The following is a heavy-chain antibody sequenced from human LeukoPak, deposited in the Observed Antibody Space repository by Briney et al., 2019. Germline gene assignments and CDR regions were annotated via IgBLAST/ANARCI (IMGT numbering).Heavy chain of an antibody. CDR1: GFTFSSYA. CDR3: AKDGDIAVAGTTAEYFQH. V-gene: IGHV3-23*01. CDR2: ISGSGGST. D-gene: IGHD6-19*01. Sequence: GGSLRLSCAASGFTFSSYAMSWVRQAPGKGLEWVSAISGSGGSTYYADSVKGRFTVSRDNSKNTLYLQMNSLRAEDTAVYYCAKDGDIAVAGTTAEYFQHWGQGTLVTVSS. J-gene: IGHJ1*01.